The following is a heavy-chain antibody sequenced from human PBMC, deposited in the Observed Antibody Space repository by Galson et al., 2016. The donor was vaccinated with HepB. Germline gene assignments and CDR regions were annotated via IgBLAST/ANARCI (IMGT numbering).Heavy chain of an antibody. J-gene: IGHJ4*02. CDR2: ISGYDGST. CDR1: GYIFSNFA. Sequence: SVKVSCKASGYIFSNFAISWVRQAPGQGLEWMGWISGYDGSTKSAQKFQDRVSMTIDTSTNTAYMELRSLRSDDAAMYFCARGCRRGRAVAFGFWGQGTLVTVSS. CDR3: ARGCRRGRAVAFGF. V-gene: IGHV1-18*01. D-gene: IGHD6-19*01.